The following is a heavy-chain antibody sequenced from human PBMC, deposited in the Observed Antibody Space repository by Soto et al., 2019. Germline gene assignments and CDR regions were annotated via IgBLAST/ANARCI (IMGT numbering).Heavy chain of an antibody. D-gene: IGHD6-13*01. CDR3: APQQLPPRHFDY. J-gene: IGHJ4*02. CDR1: GFSLSTSGVG. V-gene: IGHV2-5*02. CDR2: IYWDDDK. Sequence: QITLKESGPTLVKPTQTLTLTCTFSGFSLSTSGVGVGWIRQPPGKALEWLALIYWDDDKRYSPSLKSRLTITKDTSKNQVVLTMTNMDPVDTATYYCAPQQLPPRHFDYWGQGTLVTVSS.